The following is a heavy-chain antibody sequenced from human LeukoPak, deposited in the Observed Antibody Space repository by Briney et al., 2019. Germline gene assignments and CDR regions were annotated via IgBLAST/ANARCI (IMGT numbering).Heavy chain of an antibody. Sequence: GGSLRLSCAASGFSFSSYWMHWVRQAPGKGLVWVSRINSDGSSTIYADSVRGRSTISRDNSKNTLYLQMNSLRVDDTAVYYCARDVQGGYCSSASCYSDYWGQGTLVTVSS. V-gene: IGHV3-74*01. CDR2: INSDGSST. J-gene: IGHJ4*02. CDR1: GFSFSSYW. D-gene: IGHD2-2*01. CDR3: ARDVQGGYCSSASCYSDY.